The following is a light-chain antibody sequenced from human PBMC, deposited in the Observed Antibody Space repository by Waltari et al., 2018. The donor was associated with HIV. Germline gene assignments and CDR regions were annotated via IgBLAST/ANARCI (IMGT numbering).Light chain of an antibody. J-gene: IGKJ5*01. CDR1: QSVRNNY. Sequence: EIVLTQSPGTLSLYPGERATLSCRASQSVRNNYLVWYQKKPGQAPRLLIYGASSRATGIPDRFSGSGSGTDFTLTISRLEPEDFAMFYCQQYGSSPLTFGQGTRLEIK. CDR2: GAS. V-gene: IGKV3-20*01. CDR3: QQYGSSPLT.